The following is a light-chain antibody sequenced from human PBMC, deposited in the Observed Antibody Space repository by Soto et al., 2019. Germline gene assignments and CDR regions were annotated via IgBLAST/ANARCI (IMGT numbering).Light chain of an antibody. Sequence: TQSPATRSVSPHDRVTLSCTASQTISSNLAWYQHKPGEAPSLLIYRASTSSTGIPSRFIVTAPGTKFTLTISSRLPTDFSTLYYPQHYGCTRTFCQGTQLDIK. CDR2: RAS. CDR3: QHYGCTRT. V-gene: IGKV3-15*01. J-gene: IGKJ1*01. CDR1: QTISSN.